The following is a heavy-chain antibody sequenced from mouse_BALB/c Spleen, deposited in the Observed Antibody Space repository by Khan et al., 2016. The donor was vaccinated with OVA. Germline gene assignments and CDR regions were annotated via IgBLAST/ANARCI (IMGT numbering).Heavy chain of an antibody. CDR1: GFTFSSYG. D-gene: IGHD3-3*01. V-gene: IGHV5-6-3*01. CDR3: ARGLGAFAY. CDR2: INSNGGIT. Sequence: VQLQQSGGGLVQPGGSLKLSCAASGFTFSSYGMSWVRQTPDKRLESVATINSNGGITYYPDSVKGRFTISRDNAKNTLYLQMSSLKSEDTAMYYCARGLGAFAYWGQGTLVTVSA. J-gene: IGHJ3*01.